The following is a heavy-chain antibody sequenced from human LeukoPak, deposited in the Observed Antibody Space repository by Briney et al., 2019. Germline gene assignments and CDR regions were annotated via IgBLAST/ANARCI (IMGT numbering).Heavy chain of an antibody. D-gene: IGHD5-24*01. CDR3: ARHLPHVETPTILGF. J-gene: IGHJ4*02. Sequence: PSETLSLTCTVSGGSISSSSYYWGWIRQPPGKGLEWIGSMYYSGSTFHIPSLKSRVTMSVDTSKNQFSLELTSLTAADTAVYYCARHLPHVETPTILGFWGQGTLVTVSP. V-gene: IGHV4-39*01. CDR2: MYYSGST. CDR1: GGSISSSSYY.